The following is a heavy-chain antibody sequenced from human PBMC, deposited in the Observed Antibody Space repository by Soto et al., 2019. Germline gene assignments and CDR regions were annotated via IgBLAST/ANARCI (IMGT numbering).Heavy chain of an antibody. J-gene: IGHJ6*02. CDR1: GFTFENYA. V-gene: IGHV3-23*01. D-gene: IGHD3-3*01. CDR3: AKDSWAIFGVPAGESYAMDV. Sequence: GGSLRLSCVASGFTFENYAMSWVRQAPGKGLEWVSAISGSGGTTYYSDSVKGRFTISRDNSKNTVYLQMNDLRVEDAAEYFCAKDSWAIFGVPAGESYAMDVWGHGTTATVSS. CDR2: ISGSGGTT.